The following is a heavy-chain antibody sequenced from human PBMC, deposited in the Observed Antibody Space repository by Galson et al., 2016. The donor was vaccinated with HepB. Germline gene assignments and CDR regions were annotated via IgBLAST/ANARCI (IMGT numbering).Heavy chain of an antibody. D-gene: IGHD3-3*01. CDR1: GFSFSSYG. J-gene: IGHJ6*04. V-gene: IGHV3-30*18. CDR2: ISYVGSTK. Sequence: SLRLSCAASGFSFSSYGMHWGRQAPGKGLEWVAVISYVGSTKYYADSVKGRFTISRDNSKNTLYLQMNSLRAEDTDLYYCAKDVSAGVYDFWTGSNYYGLDVWGKGTTVTVSS. CDR3: AKDVSAGVYDFWTGSNYYGLDV.